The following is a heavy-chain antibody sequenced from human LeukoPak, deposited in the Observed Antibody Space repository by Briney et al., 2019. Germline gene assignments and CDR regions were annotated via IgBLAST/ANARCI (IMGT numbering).Heavy chain of an antibody. Sequence: PSETLSLTCTVSGGSISGYYWSWIRQPPGKGLEWIGYISYSGSTNYNPSLKSRVTISGDTSKNQFSLKSSSVTAADTAVYYCARTGGSSSWPKVFDYWGQGTLVTVSS. CDR3: ARTGGSSSWPKVFDY. J-gene: IGHJ4*02. CDR2: ISYSGST. CDR1: GGSISGYY. D-gene: IGHD6-13*01. V-gene: IGHV4-59*01.